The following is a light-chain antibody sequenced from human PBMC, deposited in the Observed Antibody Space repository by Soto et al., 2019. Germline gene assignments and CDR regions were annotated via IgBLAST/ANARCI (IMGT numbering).Light chain of an antibody. Sequence: IQMTQSPSSLSASVGDRVTITCRASENIDDYLNWYQQKPGKAPKLLIHGASNLQGGVPSRFSATGSGTDFTLSSNTLHPEDFATYYCQQSYNAPPYTFGPGTIVDLK. J-gene: IGKJ3*01. CDR3: QQSYNAPPYT. V-gene: IGKV1-39*01. CDR1: ENIDDY. CDR2: GAS.